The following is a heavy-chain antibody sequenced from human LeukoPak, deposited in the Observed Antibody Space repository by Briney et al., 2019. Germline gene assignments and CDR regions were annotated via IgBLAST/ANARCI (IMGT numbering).Heavy chain of an antibody. CDR3: AKETSLAGYHAEYFQH. V-gene: IGHV3-30*02. Sequence: GGSLRLSCAASGFTFSSYAMSWVRQAPGKGLEWVAFIRYDGSNKYYADSVKGRFTISRDNSKNTLYLQMNSLRAEDTAVYYCAKETSLAGYHAEYFQHWGQGTLVTVSS. CDR1: GFTFSSYA. J-gene: IGHJ1*01. D-gene: IGHD3-9*01. CDR2: IRYDGSNK.